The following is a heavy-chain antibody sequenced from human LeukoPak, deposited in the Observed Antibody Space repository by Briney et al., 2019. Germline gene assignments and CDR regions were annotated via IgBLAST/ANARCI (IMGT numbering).Heavy chain of an antibody. D-gene: IGHD2-15*01. J-gene: IGHJ4*02. CDR3: ARDTGCSGGSCYSFYDY. Sequence: PGGSLRLSCAASGLTFRSYWMTWVRQAPGKGLEWVANIKEDGSGKYYVDSVKGRFTISRDNAKNSLYLQMSSLRAEDTAVYYCARDTGCSGGSCYSFYDYWGQGTLVTVSS. CDR1: GLTFRSYW. CDR2: IKEDGSGK. V-gene: IGHV3-7*01.